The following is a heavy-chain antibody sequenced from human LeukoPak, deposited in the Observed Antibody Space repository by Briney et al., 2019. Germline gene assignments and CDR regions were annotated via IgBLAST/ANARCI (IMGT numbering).Heavy chain of an antibody. V-gene: IGHV3-48*01. CDR2: ITTSSSTI. CDR3: ASGRYCSSTSCYPSGYFQH. Sequence: PGGSLRLSCAASGFTFSNYNMNWVRQAPGKGLEWVSYITTSSSTIYYADSVKGRFTISRDNAKNSPYLQMNSLRAEDTAVYYCASGRYCSSTSCYPSGYFQHWGQGTLVTVSS. CDR1: GFTFSNYN. J-gene: IGHJ1*01. D-gene: IGHD2-2*01.